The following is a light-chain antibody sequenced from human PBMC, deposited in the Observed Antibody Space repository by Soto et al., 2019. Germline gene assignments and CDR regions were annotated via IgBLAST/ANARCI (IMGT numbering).Light chain of an antibody. J-gene: IGKJ3*01. CDR2: AAT. CDR3: QQADTFPFT. V-gene: IGKV1-12*01. Sequence: IQMTQSPSSVSASVGDRVTITCRASQDISSLLAWYQHKPGKAPKLLIYAATTLQSGVPSRFSGSESGTEFTLTISSFQPDDFATYYCQQADTFPFTFGPGTKVDMK. CDR1: QDISSL.